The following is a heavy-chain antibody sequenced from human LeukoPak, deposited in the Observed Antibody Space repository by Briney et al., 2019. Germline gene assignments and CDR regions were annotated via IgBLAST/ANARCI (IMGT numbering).Heavy chain of an antibody. Sequence: ASVKVSCKASGYTFTGYYTHWVRQAPGQGLEWMGRINPNSGGTNYAQKFQGRVTMTRDTSISTAYMEVSRLRSDDTAVYYCAKSRRSGSYGIGYWGQGTLVTVSS. CDR2: INPNSGGT. CDR1: GYTFTGYY. J-gene: IGHJ4*02. V-gene: IGHV1-2*06. CDR3: AKSRRSGSYGIGY. D-gene: IGHD3-10*01.